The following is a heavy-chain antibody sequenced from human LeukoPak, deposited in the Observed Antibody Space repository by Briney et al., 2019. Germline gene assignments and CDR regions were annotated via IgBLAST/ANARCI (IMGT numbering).Heavy chain of an antibody. CDR2: IYHSGST. CDR3: VRDFWSGYPFDY. V-gene: IGHV4-38-2*02. J-gene: IGHJ4*02. CDR1: GYPISSGYY. D-gene: IGHD3-3*01. Sequence: SETLSLTCTVSGYPISSGYYWGWIRQPPGKGLEWIGSIYHSGSTYYNPSLKSRVTISVDTSKNQFSLKLSSVTAADTAVYYCVRDFWSGYPFDYRGQGTLVTVSS.